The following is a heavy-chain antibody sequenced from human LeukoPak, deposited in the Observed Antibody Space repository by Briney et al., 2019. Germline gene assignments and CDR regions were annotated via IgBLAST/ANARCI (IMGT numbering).Heavy chain of an antibody. CDR3: AKDFGGGSGWPNQLHFQH. CDR2: IRYDGGNK. Sequence: PGGSLRLSCAASGFTFSSYGMHWVRQAPGKGLEWVSAIRYDGGNKYYADSVKGRFTISRDNSKNTLYLQMNSLRAEDRAVYYGAKDFGGGSGWPNQLHFQHWGQGTLVTVSS. J-gene: IGHJ1*01. V-gene: IGHV3-30*02. CDR1: GFTFSSYG. D-gene: IGHD6-19*01.